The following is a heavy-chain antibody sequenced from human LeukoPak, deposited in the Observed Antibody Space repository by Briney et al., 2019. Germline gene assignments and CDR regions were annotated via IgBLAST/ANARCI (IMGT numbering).Heavy chain of an antibody. V-gene: IGHV3-7*03. CDR2: TREDGSEK. J-gene: IGHJ4*02. CDR1: GVTFSTYW. D-gene: IGHD3-10*01. CDR3: TKDRAYFGSGGGGGFDY. Sequence: GGSRRLSCTASGVTFSTYWMSWVRQAPGKGLEWVANTREDGSEKYYVDSVKGRFTISRDNAKSSLYLQMNSLRAEDRAMYYCTKDRAYFGSGGGGGFDYWGQGTLVTVSS.